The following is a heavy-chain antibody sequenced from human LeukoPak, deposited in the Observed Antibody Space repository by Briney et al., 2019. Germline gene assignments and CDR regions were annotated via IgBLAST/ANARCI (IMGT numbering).Heavy chain of an antibody. V-gene: IGHV3-66*01. CDR3: ARDKAYGMDV. J-gene: IGHJ6*02. Sequence: PGGSLRLSCVVSGFTVSSNYMSWVRQAPGKGLEWVSLIYSGGSTYYADSVKGRFTISRDNSKNTLFLQMSSLRAEDTAVYYCARDKAYGMDVWGQGTTVTVSS. CDR2: IYSGGST. CDR1: GFTVSSNY.